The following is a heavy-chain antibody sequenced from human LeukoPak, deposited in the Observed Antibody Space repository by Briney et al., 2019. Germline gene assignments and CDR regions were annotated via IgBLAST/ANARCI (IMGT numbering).Heavy chain of an antibody. CDR2: ISYDGSNK. D-gene: IGHD5-12*01. CDR3: ARALSGYGEY. J-gene: IGHJ4*02. Sequence: GGSLRLSCASGFTFSSYGIHWVRQAPGKGLEWVAVISYDGSNKYYADSVKGRLTISRDNSKNTLYLQMNSLRAEDTAVYYCARALSGYGEYWGQGTLVTVSS. V-gene: IGHV3-30*12. CDR1: GFTFSSYG.